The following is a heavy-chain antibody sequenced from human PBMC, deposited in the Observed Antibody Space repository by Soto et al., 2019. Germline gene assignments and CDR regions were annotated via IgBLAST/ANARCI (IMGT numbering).Heavy chain of an antibody. D-gene: IGHD3-10*01. CDR1: GGSISSRSYY. V-gene: IGHV4-39*01. J-gene: IGHJ5*02. CDR3: ASSEGMVRGVLKNNWFDP. CDR2: IYYSGST. Sequence: SETLSLTCTVSGGSISSRSYYWGWIRQPPGKGLEWIANIYYSGSTYYSPSLKSRVTILIDTSKNQFSLKLSSVTAADTAVYYCASSEGMVRGVLKNNWFDPWGQGTLVTVSS.